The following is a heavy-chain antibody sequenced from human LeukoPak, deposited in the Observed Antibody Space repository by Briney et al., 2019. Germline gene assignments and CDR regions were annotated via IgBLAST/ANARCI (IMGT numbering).Heavy chain of an antibody. CDR2: IYYSGSS. J-gene: IGHJ4*02. V-gene: IGHV4-39*07. CDR3: ARVWTDRGSNYHDRGAFDY. D-gene: IGHD1-26*01. CDR1: GGSISSSSYY. Sequence: SETLSLTCTVSGGSISSSSYYWGWIRQPPGKGLEWIGSIYYSGSSYYNPSFKSRVTISVDTSKNQFSLKLSSVTAADTAVYYWARVWTDRGSNYHDRGAFDYWGQGTLVTVSS.